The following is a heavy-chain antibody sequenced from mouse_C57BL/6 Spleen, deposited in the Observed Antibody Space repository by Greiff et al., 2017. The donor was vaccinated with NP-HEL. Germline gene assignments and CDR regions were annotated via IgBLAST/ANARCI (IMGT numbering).Heavy chain of an antibody. V-gene: IGHV1-82*01. D-gene: IGHD2-3*01. CDR3: ARDDDSYWYFDV. J-gene: IGHJ1*03. Sequence: VQRVESGPELVKPGASVKISCKASGYAFSSSWMNWVKQRPGKGLEWIGRIYPGDGDTNYNGKFKGKATLTADKSSSTAYMQLSSLTSEDSAVYFCARDDDSYWYFDVWGTGTTVTVSS. CDR2: IYPGDGDT. CDR1: GYAFSSSW.